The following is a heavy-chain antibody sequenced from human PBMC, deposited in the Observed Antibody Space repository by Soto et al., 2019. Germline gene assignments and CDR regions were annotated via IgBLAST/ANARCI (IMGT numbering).Heavy chain of an antibody. CDR3: ASILGADDY. CDR1: GLIFSSYG. D-gene: IGHD3-16*01. Sequence: QVQLVESGGGVVQPGRSLRLSCAASGLIFSSYGMHWVRQAPGKGLEWVAVISYDGSNKYYADSVKGRFTISRDNSKNTLYLQMTSLRAEDTAVYSCASILGADDYWGQGTLVTVSS. V-gene: IGHV3-30*03. J-gene: IGHJ4*02. CDR2: ISYDGSNK.